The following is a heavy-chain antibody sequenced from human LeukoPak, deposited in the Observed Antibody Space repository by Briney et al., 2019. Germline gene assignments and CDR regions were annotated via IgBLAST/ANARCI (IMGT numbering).Heavy chain of an antibody. D-gene: IGHD5-18*01. V-gene: IGHV3-30*04. CDR2: ISYDGSNK. Sequence: GRSLRLSCAASGFTFSSYAMHWVRQAPGKGLEWVAVISYDGSNKYYADSVKGRFTISRDNSKNTLYLQMNSLRAEDTAVYYCARDGDTAMVTGNFDYWGQGTLVTVSS. CDR1: GFTFSSYA. J-gene: IGHJ4*02. CDR3: ARDGDTAMVTGNFDY.